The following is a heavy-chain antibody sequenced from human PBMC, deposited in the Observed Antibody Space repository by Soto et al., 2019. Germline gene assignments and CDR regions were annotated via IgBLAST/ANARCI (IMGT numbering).Heavy chain of an antibody. CDR3: ARGWTFSDISYAMDV. V-gene: IGHV4-30-2*06. J-gene: IGHJ6*02. Sequence: QVQLQESGPGLVKPSQTLSLICDVSGGSVGSVGYSWSWVRQSPGKGLEWIGHIQQAGSTHYNPSLMGRATISFDRSKNQFFLQLKSVTAADTAVYFCARGWTFSDISYAMDVWGQGTTVTVSS. CDR1: GGSVGSVGYS. D-gene: IGHD1-26*01. CDR2: IQQAGST.